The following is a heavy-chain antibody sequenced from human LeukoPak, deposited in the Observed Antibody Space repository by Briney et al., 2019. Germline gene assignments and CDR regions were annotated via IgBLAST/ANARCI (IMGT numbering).Heavy chain of an antibody. Sequence: GGSLRLSCAASGFTFSSYGMSWVRQAPGKGLEWVSAISGSGGSTYYADSVKGRFTISRDNSKNTLYLQMNSLRAEDTAVYYCAKVLWFGEIRYYFDYWGQGTLVTVSS. CDR2: ISGSGGST. CDR1: GFTFSSYG. CDR3: AKVLWFGEIRYYFDY. D-gene: IGHD3-10*01. V-gene: IGHV3-23*01. J-gene: IGHJ4*02.